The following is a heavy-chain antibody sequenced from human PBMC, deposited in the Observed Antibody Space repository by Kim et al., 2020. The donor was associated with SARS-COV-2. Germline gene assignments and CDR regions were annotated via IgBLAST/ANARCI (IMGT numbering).Heavy chain of an antibody. J-gene: IGHJ4*02. CDR3: ARGRITIFGVVTEFDY. Sequence: SLKSRVTISVDTSKNQFCLKLSSVTAADTAVYYCARGRITIFGVVTEFDYWGQGTLVTVSS. D-gene: IGHD3-3*01. V-gene: IGHV4-31*02.